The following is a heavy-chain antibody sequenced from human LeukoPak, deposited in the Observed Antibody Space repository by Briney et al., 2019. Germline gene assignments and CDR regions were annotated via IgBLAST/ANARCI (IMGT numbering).Heavy chain of an antibody. CDR1: GFTVSSNY. V-gene: IGHV3-53*01. D-gene: IGHD6-13*01. Sequence: GGSLRLSCEASGFTVSSNYMSWVRQAPGKGLEWVSVLYSGGTTYAIDSVKGRFSVSRDSSKNTLYLQMDSLRAEDTAVYYCARGHRAAAGVGYVDYWGQGTLVTVSS. CDR3: ARGHRAAAGVGYVDY. J-gene: IGHJ4*02. CDR2: LYSGGTT.